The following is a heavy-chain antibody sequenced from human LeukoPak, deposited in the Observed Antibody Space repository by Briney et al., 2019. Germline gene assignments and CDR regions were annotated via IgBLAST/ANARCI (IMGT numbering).Heavy chain of an antibody. J-gene: IGHJ4*02. CDR1: GGSISSSSYY. CDR3: ASRITTTVVGPFDY. D-gene: IGHD3-22*01. V-gene: IGHV4-39*01. Sequence: SETLSLTCTVSGGSISSSSYYWGWIRQPPGKGLEWIGSIYYSGSTYYNPSLKSRVTISVDTSKNQFSLKLSSVTAADTAVYYCASRITTTVVGPFDYWGQGTLVPVSS. CDR2: IYYSGST.